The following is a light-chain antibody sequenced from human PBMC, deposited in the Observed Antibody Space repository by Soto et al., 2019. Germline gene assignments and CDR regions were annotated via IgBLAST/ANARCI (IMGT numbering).Light chain of an antibody. CDR1: QSVGTN. CDR2: GAS. V-gene: IGKV3-15*01. J-gene: IGKJ4*01. CDR3: HQYNYWPPLT. Sequence: EVVMTQSPATLSVSPGERATLSCRASQSVGTNLAWYQQKPGQAPRLLIYGASTRATGIPARFSGSGSGTEFTLTISSLQSEDFAVYYCHQYNYWPPLTFGGGTKVDI.